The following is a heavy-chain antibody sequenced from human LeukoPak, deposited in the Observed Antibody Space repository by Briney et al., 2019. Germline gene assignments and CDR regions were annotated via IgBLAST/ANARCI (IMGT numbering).Heavy chain of an antibody. V-gene: IGHV3-48*02. J-gene: IGHJ4*02. Sequence: GGSLRLSCAVSGFTFSSCSMNWVRQAPGKGLEWVSYISSSSSTIYYADSVKGRFTISRDNAKNSLYLQMNSLRDEDSAVYYCARDPHIAAAGTIFDYWAREPWSPSPQ. CDR3: ARDPHIAAAGTIFDY. CDR2: ISSSSSTI. CDR1: GFTFSSCS. D-gene: IGHD6-13*01.